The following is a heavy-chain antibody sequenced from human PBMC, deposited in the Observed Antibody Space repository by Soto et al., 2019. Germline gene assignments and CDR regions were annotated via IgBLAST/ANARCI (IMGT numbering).Heavy chain of an antibody. CDR2: IKQDGSEK. CDR1: GFTFSSYW. CDR3: ARDLRVRGYGSGSYYKPLGY. Sequence: GGSLRLSCAASGFTFSSYWMSWVRQAPGKGLEWVANIKQDGSEKYYVDSVKGRFTISRDNAKNLLYLQMNSLRAEDTAVDYCARDLRVRGYGSGSYYKPLGYWGQGTLVTVSS. J-gene: IGHJ4*02. D-gene: IGHD3-10*01. V-gene: IGHV3-7*05.